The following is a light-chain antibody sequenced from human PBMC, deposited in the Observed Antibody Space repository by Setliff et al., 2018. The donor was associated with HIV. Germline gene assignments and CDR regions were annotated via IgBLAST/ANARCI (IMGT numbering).Light chain of an antibody. CDR2: DVS. Sequence: QSALTQPASVSGSPGQSITTACTGTRSDVGGYNYVSWYQQHPGKAPKLMIYDVSNRPSGVSNRFSGSKSGNTASLTISGLQAEDEADYYCSSYTSTSTLCVFGTGTKVTVL. V-gene: IGLV2-14*03. CDR3: SSYTSTSTLCV. CDR1: RSDVGGYNY. J-gene: IGLJ1*01.